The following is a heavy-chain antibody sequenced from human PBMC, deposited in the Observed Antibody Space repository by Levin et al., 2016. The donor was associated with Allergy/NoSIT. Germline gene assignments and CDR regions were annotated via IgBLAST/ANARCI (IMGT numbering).Heavy chain of an antibody. CDR3: ARRSNYCGGGNCYSHAFDI. Sequence: LSLTCAASGFTFSNYAMSWVRQAPGKGLEWVSAIGGGGDSTYYADAGKGRFTISRDNPKNTLYLQMNSLRAEDTAVYYCARRSNYCGGGNCYSHAFDIWGQGTMVTVSS. J-gene: IGHJ3*02. D-gene: IGHD2-15*01. V-gene: IGHV3-23*01. CDR1: GFTFSNYA. CDR2: IGGGGDST.